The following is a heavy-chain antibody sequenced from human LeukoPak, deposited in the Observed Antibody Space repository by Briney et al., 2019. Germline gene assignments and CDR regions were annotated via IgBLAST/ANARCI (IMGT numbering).Heavy chain of an antibody. CDR1: GFTFSSYS. D-gene: IGHD3-3*01. CDR2: ISSSSSTI. V-gene: IGHV3-48*01. CDR3: ARGRFGYDFWSGYRGYYGMDV. J-gene: IGHJ6*02. Sequence: TGGSLRLSCAASGFTFSSYSMNWVRQAPGKGLEWVSYISSSSSTIYYADSVKGRFTISRDNAKNSLYLQMNSLRAEDTAVYYCARGRFGYDFWSGYRGYYGMDVWGQGTTVTVSS.